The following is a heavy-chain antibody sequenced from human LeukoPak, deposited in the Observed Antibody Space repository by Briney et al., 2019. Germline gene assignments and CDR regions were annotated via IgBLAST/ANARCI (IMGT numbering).Heavy chain of an antibody. CDR1: GVSISSYY. J-gene: IGHJ5*02. V-gene: IGHV4-4*07. D-gene: IGHD6-13*01. CDR2: IHTTGST. Sequence: SETLSLTCTVSGVSISSYYWSWIRQPAGKGLEWIGRIHTTGSTNYNPSLKNRVTMSVDTSKNQFSLKLSSVTAADTAVYYCAREEGSSWSYGFSWFDPWGQGTLVTVSS. CDR3: AREEGSSWSYGFSWFDP.